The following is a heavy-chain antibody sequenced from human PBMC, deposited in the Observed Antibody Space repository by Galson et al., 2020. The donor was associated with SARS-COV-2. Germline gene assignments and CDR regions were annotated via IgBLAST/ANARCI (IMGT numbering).Heavy chain of an antibody. Sequence: GGSLRLSCAASGFTFDDYAMHWVRQPPGKGLEWVSLITWDGGGTYYADSVKGRFTISRDNSENSLYLQMNSLRTEDTALYYCAKGPYLAVTGGGRNFDYWGQGTLVTVSS. J-gene: IGHJ4*02. CDR3: AKGPYLAVTGGGRNFDY. CDR1: GFTFDDYA. CDR2: ITWDGGGT. V-gene: IGHV3-43*01. D-gene: IGHD6-19*01.